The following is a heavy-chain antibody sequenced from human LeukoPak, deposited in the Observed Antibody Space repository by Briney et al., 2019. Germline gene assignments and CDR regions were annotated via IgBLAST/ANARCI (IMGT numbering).Heavy chain of an antibody. V-gene: IGHV3-7*01. Sequence: GGSLRLSCAASGFPFSTYLMTWVRQAPGKGLEWVANITQDGTEKYYVTSVKGRFSISRDNAKNSLYLQMNSLRAEDTAVYYCASERPSSSWYDYWGQGTLVTVSS. CDR3: ASERPSSSWYDY. J-gene: IGHJ4*02. D-gene: IGHD6-13*01. CDR2: ITQDGTEK. CDR1: GFPFSTYL.